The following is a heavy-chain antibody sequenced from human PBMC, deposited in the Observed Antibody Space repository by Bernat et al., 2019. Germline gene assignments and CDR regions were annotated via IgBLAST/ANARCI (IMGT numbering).Heavy chain of an antibody. Sequence: QVQLVESGGGVVQPGRSLRLSCAASGFTFSSYGMHWVRQAPGKGLEWVAVIWYDGSNKYYAASGKGRFTISRDNSKSTLYLQMNSLRAEDTAVYYCAREGHYLLYYYYGMDVWGQGTTVTVS. CDR3: AREGHYLLYYYYGMDV. J-gene: IGHJ6*02. CDR1: GFTFSSYG. D-gene: IGHD3-16*01. V-gene: IGHV3-33*01. CDR2: IWYDGSNK.